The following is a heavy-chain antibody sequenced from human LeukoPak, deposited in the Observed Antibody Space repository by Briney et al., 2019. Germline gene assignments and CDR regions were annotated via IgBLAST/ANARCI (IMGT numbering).Heavy chain of an antibody. CDR1: GFTFGNKA. D-gene: IGHD4-17*01. V-gene: IGHV3-23*01. CDR2: ITSGGST. Sequence: GGSLRLSCAASGFTFGNKAMSWVRQAPGKGLEWVSVITSGGSTYYADSVKGRFTISRDNSKSTLYLQMSSLRAEDTAVYYCAKVDYTDYYFDYWGQGTLVTVSS. J-gene: IGHJ4*02. CDR3: AKVDYTDYYFDY.